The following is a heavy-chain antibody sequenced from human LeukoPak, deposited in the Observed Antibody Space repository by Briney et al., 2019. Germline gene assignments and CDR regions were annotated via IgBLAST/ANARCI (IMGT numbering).Heavy chain of an antibody. CDR3: ARDRDWYDTNPNRPDPYDALDF. V-gene: IGHV3-30*04. CDR1: GFKFTNHA. J-gene: IGHJ3*01. Sequence: GGSLRLSCAASGFKFTNHAMHWVRQAPGKGLEWVGVISYDGPNKNYADSVKGRFTISRDNLRDTVYLQMNSVTADDTAVYYCARDRDWYDTNPNRPDPYDALDFGGEGTMVTVSS. CDR2: ISYDGPNK. D-gene: IGHD1-14*01.